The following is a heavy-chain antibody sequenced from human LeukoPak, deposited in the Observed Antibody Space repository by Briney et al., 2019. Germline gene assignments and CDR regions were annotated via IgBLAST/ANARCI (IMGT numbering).Heavy chain of an antibody. V-gene: IGHV4-34*01. Sequence: SETLSLTCAVYGGSFSGYYWSWIRQPPGKGLEWIGEINHSGSTNYNPSLKSRVTISVDTSKNQFSLKLSSVTAADTAVYYCARVKSRRWLVYYFDYWGQGTLVTVSS. D-gene: IGHD5-24*01. CDR3: ARVKSRRWLVYYFDY. CDR2: INHSGST. CDR1: GGSFSGYY. J-gene: IGHJ4*02.